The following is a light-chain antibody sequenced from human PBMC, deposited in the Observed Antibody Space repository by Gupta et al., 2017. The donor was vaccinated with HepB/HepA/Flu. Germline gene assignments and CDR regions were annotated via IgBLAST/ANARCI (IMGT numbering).Light chain of an antibody. V-gene: IGLV1-44*01. CDR1: SSNIVSNT. Sequence: QSVLTQPPSASGTPRQRVTISCSASSSNIVSNTVNWYQQLPGTAPKLLIYSNNQRPSGVPDRFSGSKSGTSASLAISGLQSEDEADYYCAAWDDSLNGGVFGGGTKLTVL. CDR3: AAWDDSLNGGV. J-gene: IGLJ2*01. CDR2: SNN.